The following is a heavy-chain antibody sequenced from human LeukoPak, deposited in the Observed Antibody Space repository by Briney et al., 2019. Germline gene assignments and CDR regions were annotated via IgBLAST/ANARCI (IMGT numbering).Heavy chain of an antibody. J-gene: IGHJ6*04. V-gene: IGHV3-23*01. D-gene: IGHD3-10*02. CDR1: GFTFSNYA. Sequence: GGSLRLSCAASGFTFSNYAMTWVRQAPGKGLEWVSTLSGSGGSTYFGDSVKGRFTISRDNSKNRLYLQMNSLRAEDTAVYYCAELGITMIGGVWGKGTTVTISS. CDR2: LSGSGGST. CDR3: AELGITMIGGV.